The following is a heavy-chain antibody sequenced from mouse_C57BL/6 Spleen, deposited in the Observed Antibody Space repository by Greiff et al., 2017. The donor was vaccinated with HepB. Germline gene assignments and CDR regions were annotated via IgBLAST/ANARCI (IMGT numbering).Heavy chain of an antibody. CDR2: ISGGGGNT. Sequence: EVQGVESGGGLVKPGGPLKLSCAASGFTFSSYTMSWVRQTPEKRLEWVATISGGGGNTYYPDSVKGRFTISRDNAKNTLYLQRSSLRSEDTALYYCARRSDGYFDYWGQGTTLTVSS. J-gene: IGHJ2*01. CDR3: ARRSDGYFDY. V-gene: IGHV5-9*01. D-gene: IGHD2-3*01. CDR1: GFTFSSYT.